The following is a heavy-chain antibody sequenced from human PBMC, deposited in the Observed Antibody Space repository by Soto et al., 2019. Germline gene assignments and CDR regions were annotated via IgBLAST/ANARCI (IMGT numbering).Heavy chain of an antibody. CDR3: AREGGAARREGLQQRGSNWFDP. D-gene: IGHD6-6*01. CDR1: GYTLPTFD. CDR2: MNPNSGNT. Sequence: ASVKVSCRAFGYTLPTFDINWVRQATGQGLEWMGWMNPNSGNTGYAQKFQGRVTMARNTSISTAYMELSSLRSEDTAVYYCAREGGAARREGLQQRGSNWFDPWGQGTLVTVSS. V-gene: IGHV1-8*01. J-gene: IGHJ5*02.